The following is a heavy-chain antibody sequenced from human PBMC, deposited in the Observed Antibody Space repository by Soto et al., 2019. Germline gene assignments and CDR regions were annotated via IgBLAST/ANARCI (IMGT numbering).Heavy chain of an antibody. CDR3: ARGVGYCSGGSCYLPHY. V-gene: IGHV1-69*13. CDR1: GGTFSSYA. CDR2: IIPIFGTA. Sequence: SVKVSCKASGGTFSSYAISWVRQAPGQGLEWMGGIIPIFGTANYAQKFQGRVTITADESTSTAYMELSSLRSEDTAVYYCARGVGYCSGGSCYLPHYWGQGPMVTV. D-gene: IGHD2-15*01. J-gene: IGHJ4*02.